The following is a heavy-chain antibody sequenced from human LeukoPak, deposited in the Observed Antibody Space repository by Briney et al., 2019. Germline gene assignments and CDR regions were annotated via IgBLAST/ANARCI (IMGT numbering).Heavy chain of an antibody. V-gene: IGHV3-23*01. Sequence: GGSLRLSCAASGFTFSNYAMSWVRQAPGKGLEWVSGISGSGGGTYYADSVKGRFTISRDNSKNTPYLQMNSLRAEDTAVYYCAKFYDGSGSYFDYWGQGTLVTVSS. D-gene: IGHD3-10*01. CDR3: AKFYDGSGSYFDY. CDR2: ISGSGGGT. J-gene: IGHJ4*02. CDR1: GFTFSNYA.